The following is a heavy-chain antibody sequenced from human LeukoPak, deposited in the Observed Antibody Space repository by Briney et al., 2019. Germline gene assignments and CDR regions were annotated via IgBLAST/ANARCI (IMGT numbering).Heavy chain of an antibody. D-gene: IGHD3-3*01. Sequence: GGSLRLSCAAPRFTFSSYAMSWVRQAPGKGLEWVSAISGSGGSTYYAGSVKGRFTISRDNSKNTLYLQMNSLRAEDTAVYYCAKVRSRYYDFWSGYYVDYWGQGTLVTVSS. V-gene: IGHV3-23*01. J-gene: IGHJ4*02. CDR1: RFTFSSYA. CDR3: AKVRSRYYDFWSGYYVDY. CDR2: ISGSGGST.